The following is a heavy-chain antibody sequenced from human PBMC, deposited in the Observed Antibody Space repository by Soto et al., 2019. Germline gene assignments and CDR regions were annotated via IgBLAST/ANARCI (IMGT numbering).Heavy chain of an antibody. CDR3: ARSFFGKFDP. V-gene: IGHV4-59*08. CDR2: IYYSGST. Sequence: SETLSLTCTVSGGSISSYYWSWIRQPPGKGLEWIGYIYYSGSTNYNPSLKSRVTISVDTSKNQFSLKLSSVTAADTAVYYCARSFFGKFDPWGQGTLVTVLL. CDR1: GGSISSYY. J-gene: IGHJ5*02. D-gene: IGHD3-10*01.